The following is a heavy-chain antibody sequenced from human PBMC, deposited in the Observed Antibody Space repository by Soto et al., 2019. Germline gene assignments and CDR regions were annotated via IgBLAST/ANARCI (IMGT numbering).Heavy chain of an antibody. D-gene: IGHD2-21*02. J-gene: IGHJ4*02. CDR2: VNPSGGHT. Sequence: QVQLVQSGAEVKKPGASVKVSCKASGDTFTDYYIHWVRQAPGQGLEWMGTVNPSGGHTTYAQHFLAGMCRPRDTSTSTHYMELTSLTSEDQAVYYCARGGHVVVVTAALDYWGEGTLVTVSS. V-gene: IGHV1-46*01. CDR3: ARGGHVVVVTAALDY. CDR1: GDTFTDYY.